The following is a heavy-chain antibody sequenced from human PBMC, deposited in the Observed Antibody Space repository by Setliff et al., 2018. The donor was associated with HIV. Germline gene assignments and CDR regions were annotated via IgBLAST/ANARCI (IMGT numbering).Heavy chain of an antibody. D-gene: IGHD5-12*01. CDR2: MSPKSGNT. CDR1: GYTLTELS. CDR3: ARDVGRDGYCFDH. V-gene: IGHV1-8*01. J-gene: IGHJ4*02. Sequence: ASVKVSCKISGYTLTELSIHWVRQATGQGLEWMGRMSPKSGNTCNTQKFRGRITMTRDTSTNTAYMELSSLTSDDTAVYYCARDVGRDGYCFDHWGQGTLVTVSS.